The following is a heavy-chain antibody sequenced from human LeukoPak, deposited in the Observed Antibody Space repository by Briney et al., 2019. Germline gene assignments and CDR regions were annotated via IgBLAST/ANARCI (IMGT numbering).Heavy chain of an antibody. CDR3: AKVFELWFSEYFDY. Sequence: GGSLRLSCAASGFTFSTYSMDWVRQAPGKGLEWVSSISSSSKYIDYADSVKGRFTISRDNAKNSLYLQMNSLRAEDTAVYYCAKVFELWFSEYFDYWGQGTLVTVSS. J-gene: IGHJ4*02. CDR2: ISSSSKYI. CDR1: GFTFSTYS. D-gene: IGHD5-18*01. V-gene: IGHV3-21*04.